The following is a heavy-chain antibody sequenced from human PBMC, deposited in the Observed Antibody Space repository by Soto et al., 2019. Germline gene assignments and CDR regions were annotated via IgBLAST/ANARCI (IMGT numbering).Heavy chain of an antibody. V-gene: IGHV1-2*02. CDR2: INPNSGGT. D-gene: IGHD1-1*01. J-gene: IGHJ4*02. Sequence: ASVKVSCKASGYTFTGYYMHWVRQAPGQGLEWMGWINPNSGGTKYAQKFQGRVTMTRDTSISTAYMELRRLTSDDTSFYYCVSDYGENWNDVSYSFDYWGQGTLVTVSS. CDR3: VSDYGENWNDVSYSFDY. CDR1: GYTFTGYY.